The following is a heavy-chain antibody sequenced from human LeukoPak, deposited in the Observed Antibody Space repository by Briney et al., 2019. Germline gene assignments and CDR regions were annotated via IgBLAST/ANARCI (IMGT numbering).Heavy chain of an antibody. CDR2: INQSGST. CDR3: ARGPPQLTYCGGDCYRH. V-gene: IGHV4-39*07. J-gene: IGHJ1*01. CDR1: CVSISSSSYH. Sequence: PSDTLSLPRSLSCVSISSSSYHGRWPRQPPGKGLEWIAEINQSGSTNYNPSLKSRVTISVDTSKNQFSLKLSSVTAADTAVYYCARGPPQLTYCGGDCYRHWGQGTLVTVSS. D-gene: IGHD2-21*02.